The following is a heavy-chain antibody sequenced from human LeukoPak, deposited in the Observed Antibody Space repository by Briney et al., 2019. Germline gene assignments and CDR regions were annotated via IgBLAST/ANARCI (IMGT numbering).Heavy chain of an antibody. CDR2: ISGSGGST. CDR1: GFTFSSYA. Sequence: GGSLRLSCAASGFTFSSYAMSWVRQAPGKGLEWVSAISGSGGSTYHADSVKGRFIVSRDNSKNTLFLQMNSLRPEDTAMYYCAKDAWSHNGIYDPFDIWGQGTMVTVSS. J-gene: IGHJ3*02. V-gene: IGHV3-23*01. D-gene: IGHD2-8*01. CDR3: AKDAWSHNGIYDPFDI.